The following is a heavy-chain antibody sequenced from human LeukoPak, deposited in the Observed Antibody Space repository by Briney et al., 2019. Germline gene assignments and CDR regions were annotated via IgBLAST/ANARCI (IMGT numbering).Heavy chain of an antibody. CDR1: GFTFSNYA. Sequence: GGSLRLSCAASGFTFSNYAMTWVRQAPGKGLEWVSAISGSGGSTYYADSVKGRFTISRDNSKNTLYLQMNSLRAEDTAVYYCAKDPYYYGSGSYFDYWGQGTLVTVSS. CDR2: ISGSGGST. V-gene: IGHV3-23*01. J-gene: IGHJ4*02. D-gene: IGHD3-10*01. CDR3: AKDPYYYGSGSYFDY.